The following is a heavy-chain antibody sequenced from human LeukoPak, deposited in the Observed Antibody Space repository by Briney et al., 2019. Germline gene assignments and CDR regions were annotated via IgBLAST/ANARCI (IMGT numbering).Heavy chain of an antibody. J-gene: IGHJ3*02. CDR3: ARGRLSVVPHDAFDI. CDR2: IYTSGST. Sequence: KPSETLSLTCTVSGGSISSYYWSWIRQPAGKGLEWIERIYTSGSTNYNPSLKSRVTMSVDTSKNQFSLKLSSVTAADTAVYYCARGRLSVVPHDAFDIWGQGTMVTVSS. D-gene: IGHD2-15*01. V-gene: IGHV4-4*07. CDR1: GGSISSYY.